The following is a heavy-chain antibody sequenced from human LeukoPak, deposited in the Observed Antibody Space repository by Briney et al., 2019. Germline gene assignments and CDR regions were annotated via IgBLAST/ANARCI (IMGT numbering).Heavy chain of an antibody. CDR1: GFTFSSYE. V-gene: IGHV3-21*01. CDR3: ARGGYGDYNYFDY. Sequence: GGSLRLSCAASGFTFSSYEMNWVRQAPGKGLEWVSSISSSSSYIYYADSVKGRFTISRDNAKNSLYLQMNSLRAEDTAVYYCARGGYGDYNYFDYWGQGTLVTVSS. D-gene: IGHD4-17*01. J-gene: IGHJ4*02. CDR2: ISSSSSYI.